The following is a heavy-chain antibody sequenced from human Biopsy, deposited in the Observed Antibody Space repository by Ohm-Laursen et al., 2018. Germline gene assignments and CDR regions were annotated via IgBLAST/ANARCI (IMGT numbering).Heavy chain of an antibody. V-gene: IGHV4-34*01. CDR1: GGSFSGYD. CDR3: ARGPYGDNAGAFDV. D-gene: IGHD4/OR15-4a*01. CDR2: FSHTGTT. Sequence: GTLSLTCAVDGGSFSGYDWTWIRQPPGKGLEWVGEFSHTGTTIYNPSLKSRLTISVDKSINHFSLRLTSVTAADTATYFCARGPYGDNAGAFDVWGQGTVVTVSS. J-gene: IGHJ3*01.